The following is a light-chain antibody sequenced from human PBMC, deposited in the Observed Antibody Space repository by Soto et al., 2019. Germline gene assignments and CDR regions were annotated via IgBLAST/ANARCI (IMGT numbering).Light chain of an antibody. J-gene: IGLJ1*01. CDR2: LNSDGSH. CDR1: SGHSSYA. V-gene: IGLV4-69*01. CDR3: QTWGTGIGV. Sequence: QLVLTQSPSASASLGASVKLTCTLSSGHSSYAIAWHQQQPEKGPRYLMKLNSDGSHSKGDGIPDRFSGSSSGAERYLTISSLQYEDEADYYCQTWGTGIGVFGTGTKVTVL.